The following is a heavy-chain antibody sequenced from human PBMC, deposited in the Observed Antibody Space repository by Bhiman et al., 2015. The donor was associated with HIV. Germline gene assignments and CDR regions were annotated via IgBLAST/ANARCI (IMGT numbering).Heavy chain of an antibody. V-gene: IGHV3-15*01. CDR3: TTAHIYYDYVWGSYRTSDY. Sequence: EVQLVESGGGLVQPGGSLRLSCAASGFTFSNYWMSWVRQAPGKGLEWVGRIKSKTDGGTTDYAAPVKGRFTISRDDSKNTLYLQMSSLKTEDTAVYYCTTAHIYYDYVWGSYRTSDYWGQGTLVTVSS. J-gene: IGHJ4*02. CDR1: GFTFSNYW. CDR2: IKSKTDGGTT. D-gene: IGHD3-16*02.